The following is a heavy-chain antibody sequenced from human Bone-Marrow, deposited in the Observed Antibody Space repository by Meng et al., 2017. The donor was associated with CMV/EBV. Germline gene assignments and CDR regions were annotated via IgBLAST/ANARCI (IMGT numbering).Heavy chain of an antibody. V-gene: IGHV3-30*02. CDR3: AKDSAGSYFPQEGYY. D-gene: IGHD1-26*01. CDR2: IRYDGSNK. Sequence: GESLKISCAASGFTFSSYGMHWVRQAPGKGLEWVAFIRYDGSNKYYADSVKGRFTISRDNSKNTLYLQMNSLRAEDTAVYYCAKDSAGSYFPQEGYYWGQGTLVTVSS. CDR1: GFTFSSYG. J-gene: IGHJ4*02.